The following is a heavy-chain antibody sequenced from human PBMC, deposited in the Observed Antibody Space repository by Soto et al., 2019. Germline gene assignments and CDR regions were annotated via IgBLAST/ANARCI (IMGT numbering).Heavy chain of an antibody. D-gene: IGHD6-13*01. J-gene: IGHJ5*02. CDR3: ARVFSDSSSFFDP. CDR1: GGSISSGGYY. Sequence: PSETLSLTCTVSGGSISSGGYYWSWIRQHPGKGLEWIGHIYYSGSTYYNPSLKSRVTISVDTSKNQFSLKLSSVTAADTAVYYCARVFSDSSSFFDPWGRGTLVT. V-gene: IGHV4-31*03. CDR2: IYYSGST.